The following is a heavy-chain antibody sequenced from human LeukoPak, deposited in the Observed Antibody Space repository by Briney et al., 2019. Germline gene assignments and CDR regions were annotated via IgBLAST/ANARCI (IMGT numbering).Heavy chain of an antibody. CDR3: ARARGMVRGVIPAVGADY. Sequence: SEXXXLTCAVSGGSISSSNWWSWVRPPPGXGLXWIGEIYHSGSTNYNPSLKSRVTISVDTSKNQFSLKLSSVTAADTAVYYCARARGMVRGVIPAVGADYWGQGTLVTVSS. D-gene: IGHD3-10*01. J-gene: IGHJ4*02. CDR2: IYHSGST. CDR1: GGSISSSNW. V-gene: IGHV4-4*02.